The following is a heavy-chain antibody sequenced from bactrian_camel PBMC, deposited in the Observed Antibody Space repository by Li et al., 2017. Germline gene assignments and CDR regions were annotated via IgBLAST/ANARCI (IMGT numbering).Heavy chain of an antibody. CDR1: GYIFSSWC. V-gene: IGHV3S6*01. D-gene: IGHD6*01. CDR2: ISFNGRDT. Sequence: HVQLVESGGGSVQAGGSVRLSCEASGYIFSSWCMAWFRQAPGKGLEWISTISFNGRDTYYASSVKDRFTISRDNAKNTLYLQLNSLKTEDTAMYYCGRVEYSSLTYWGQGTQVTVS. CDR3: GRVEYSSLTY. J-gene: IGHJ4*01.